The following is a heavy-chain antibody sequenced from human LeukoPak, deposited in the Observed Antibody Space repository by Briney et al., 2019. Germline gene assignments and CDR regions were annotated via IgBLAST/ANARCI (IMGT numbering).Heavy chain of an antibody. CDR1: GFTFSSCA. CDR2: ISGSGGNT. V-gene: IGHV3-23*01. Sequence: GGSLRLSCAASGFTFSSCAMSWVRQAPGKGLEWVSAISGSGGNTYYADSVEGRFTIARDNSKNTLYLQMSSLRGGDTAVYFCAKAPAPYSFGTFDYWGQGTLVTVSS. CDR3: AKAPAPYSFGTFDY. D-gene: IGHD5-18*01. J-gene: IGHJ4*02.